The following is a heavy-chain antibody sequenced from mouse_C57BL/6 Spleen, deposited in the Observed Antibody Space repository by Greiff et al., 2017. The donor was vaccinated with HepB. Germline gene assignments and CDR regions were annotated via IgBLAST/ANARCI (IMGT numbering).Heavy chain of an antibody. D-gene: IGHD2-3*01. CDR2: IYPGSGST. V-gene: IGHV1-55*01. Sequence: QVQLQQPGAELVKPGASVKMSCKASGYTFTSYWITWVKQRPGQGLEWIGDIYPGSGSTNYNEKFKSKATLTVDTSSSTAYMQLSSQTSEDSAVYYCARGGYDGGAMDYWGQGTSVTVSS. J-gene: IGHJ4*01. CDR3: ARGGYDGGAMDY. CDR1: GYTFTSYW.